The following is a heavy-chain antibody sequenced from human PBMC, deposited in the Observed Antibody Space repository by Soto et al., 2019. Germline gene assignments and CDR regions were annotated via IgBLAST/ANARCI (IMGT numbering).Heavy chain of an antibody. V-gene: IGHV1-8*01. Sequence: ASVKVSCKASGYTFTSYDINWVRQATGQGLEWMGWINPNSGNTSYAQKFQGRVTMTRDTSTSTVYMELSSLRSEDTAVYYCARDYIVGYIAVAGTGSWHGWFDPWGQGTLVTVSS. D-gene: IGHD6-19*01. J-gene: IGHJ5*02. CDR3: ARDYIVGYIAVAGTGSWHGWFDP. CDR1: GYTFTSYD. CDR2: INPNSGNT.